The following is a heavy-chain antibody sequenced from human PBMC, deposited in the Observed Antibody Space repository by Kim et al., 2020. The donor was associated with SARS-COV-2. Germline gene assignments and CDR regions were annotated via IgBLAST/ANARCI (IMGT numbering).Heavy chain of an antibody. J-gene: IGHJ4*02. CDR3: ARRSYDYVFHFDS. Sequence: YSPSFQGQVTISADKSITTAYLQLSSLKASDTAMYYCARRSYDYVFHFDSWGQGTLVTVSS. V-gene: IGHV5-51*01. D-gene: IGHD3-16*01.